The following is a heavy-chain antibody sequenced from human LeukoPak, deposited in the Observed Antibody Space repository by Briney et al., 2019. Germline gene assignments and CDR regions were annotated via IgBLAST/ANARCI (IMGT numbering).Heavy chain of an antibody. CDR2: ISYDGSNK. V-gene: IGHV3-30*18. Sequence: GGSLRLSCAASGFTFSSYGMHWVRQAPGKGLEWVAVISYDGSNKYYAASVKGRFTISRENSKNTLYLQMNSLRAEDTAVYDCAKDPGEAGIYYYFDYWGQGTLVTVSS. D-gene: IGHD3-10*01. CDR3: AKDPGEAGIYYYFDY. CDR1: GFTFSSYG. J-gene: IGHJ4*02.